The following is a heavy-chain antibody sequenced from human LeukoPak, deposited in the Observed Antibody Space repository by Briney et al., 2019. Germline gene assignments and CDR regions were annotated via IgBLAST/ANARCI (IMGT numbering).Heavy chain of an antibody. J-gene: IGHJ4*02. V-gene: IGHV3-23*01. CDR1: GFTFSSYA. Sequence: GRTLRLSCAASGFTFSSYAMSWVRQAPGKGLEWVSAISGSGGSTYYADSVKGRFTSSRDNSKNTLYLQMNSLRAEDTAVYYCAKSPKLGYSYGLDYCGQGTLVTVSS. CDR3: AKSPKLGYSYGLDY. D-gene: IGHD5-18*01. CDR2: ISGSGGST.